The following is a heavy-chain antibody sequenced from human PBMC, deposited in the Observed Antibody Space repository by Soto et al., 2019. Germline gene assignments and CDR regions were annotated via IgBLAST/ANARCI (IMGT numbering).Heavy chain of an antibody. CDR2: IYHTGNA. Sequence: PSETLSLTCSFSGDSIGNSRFYWAWIRQPPGEGLEWIGSIYHTGNAYYNPSLKSRVTISVDTSKNQFSLKLTSVTAADTAVDYGSCDNITGLFDVWGQGTLDTVSS. CDR1: GDSIGNSRFY. V-gene: IGHV4-39*01. J-gene: IGHJ4*02. D-gene: IGHD2-8*02. CDR3: SCDNITGLFDV.